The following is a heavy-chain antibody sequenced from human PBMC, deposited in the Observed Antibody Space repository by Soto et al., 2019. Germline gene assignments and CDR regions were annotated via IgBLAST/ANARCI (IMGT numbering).Heavy chain of an antibody. Sequence: ASVKVACKASGYTFTSYYINWVRQATGQGLEWMGWMNPNSGNTGYAQKFQGRVTMTRNTSISTAYMELSSLRSEDTAVYYCARALSSWAGYYYYMYVWGKGTTVTVSS. J-gene: IGHJ6*03. CDR3: ARALSSWAGYYYYMYV. CDR1: GYTFTSYY. CDR2: MNPNSGNT. V-gene: IGHV1-8*01. D-gene: IGHD6-13*01.